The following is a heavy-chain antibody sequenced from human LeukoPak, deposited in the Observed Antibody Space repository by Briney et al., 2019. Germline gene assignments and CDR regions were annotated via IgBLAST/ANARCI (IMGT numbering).Heavy chain of an antibody. CDR1: GFTFSSYA. Sequence: GGSLRLSCAASGFTFSSYAMSWVRQAPGKGLEWVSAISGSGGSTYYADSVKGRFTISRDDSKNTLYLQMNSLRAEDTAVYYCAKGMYYYDSSAPRFDYWGQGTLVTVSS. D-gene: IGHD3-22*01. J-gene: IGHJ4*02. CDR2: ISGSGGST. V-gene: IGHV3-23*01. CDR3: AKGMYYYDSSAPRFDY.